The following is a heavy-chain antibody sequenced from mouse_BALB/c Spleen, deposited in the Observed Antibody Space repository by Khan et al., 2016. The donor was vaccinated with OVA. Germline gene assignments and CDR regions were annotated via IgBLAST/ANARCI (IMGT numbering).Heavy chain of an antibody. V-gene: IGHV1S81*02. CDR2: TNPTNGRT. CDR3: ARIKKIVATYFDY. J-gene: IGHJ2*01. CDR1: GYTFTSYW. Sequence: VQLQQSGAELVKAGASVKMSCKASGYTFTSYWMHWVKQRLGQGLEWFAETNPTNGRTYYNEKFKSKATLTVDKSPSTAYMLLRGPTFEDSAVYYGARIKKIVATYFDYWGQGTTLTVSS. D-gene: IGHD1-1*01.